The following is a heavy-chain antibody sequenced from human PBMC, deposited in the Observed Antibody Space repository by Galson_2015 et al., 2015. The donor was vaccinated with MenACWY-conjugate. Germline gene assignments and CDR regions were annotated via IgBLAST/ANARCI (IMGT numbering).Heavy chain of an antibody. Sequence: SLRLSCAVSGFTFSNYWMSWVRQAPGKGLEWVANIKKDGSETYYADSVRGRFTISRDNAKNSMYLQISSLRAEDTAVYYCGRDRERWDTVDCRDPWGQGTLVTVTS. CDR1: GFTFSNYW. CDR2: IKKDGSET. CDR3: GRDRERWDTVDCRDP. J-gene: IGHJ5*02. D-gene: IGHD3/OR15-3a*01. V-gene: IGHV3-7*03.